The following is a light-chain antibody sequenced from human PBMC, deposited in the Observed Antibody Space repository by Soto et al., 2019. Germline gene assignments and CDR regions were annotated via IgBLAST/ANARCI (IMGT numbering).Light chain of an antibody. CDR3: QQYNSYSRT. CDR2: DAS. J-gene: IGKJ2*02. CDR1: QSISSW. Sequence: DIQMTQSPSTLSASVGDRVTITCRASQSISSWLAWYQQKPGKAPKLLIYDASSLESGVLSRFSGSGSRTEFSLTISSLQPDDFATYYCQQYNSYSRTVGQGNKLEIK. V-gene: IGKV1-5*01.